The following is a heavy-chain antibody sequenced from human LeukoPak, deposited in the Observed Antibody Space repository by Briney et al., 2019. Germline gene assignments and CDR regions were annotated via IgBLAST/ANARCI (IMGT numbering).Heavy chain of an antibody. CDR2: IYSGGST. J-gene: IGHJ6*02. CDR3: AKDVDSSATLYYYYYGMDV. Sequence: PGGSLRLSCAASGFTVSSNYMSWVRQAPGKGLEWVSVIYSGGSTYYADSVKGRFTISRDNSKNTLYLQMNSLRAEDTAVYYCAKDVDSSATLYYYYYGMDVWGQGTTVTVSS. CDR1: GFTVSSNY. V-gene: IGHV3-53*01. D-gene: IGHD6-19*01.